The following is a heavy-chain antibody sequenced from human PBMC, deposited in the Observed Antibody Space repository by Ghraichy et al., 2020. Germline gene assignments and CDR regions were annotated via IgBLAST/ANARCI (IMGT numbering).Heavy chain of an antibody. D-gene: IGHD3-16*02. CDR2: MSQHGTEQ. CDR1: GFTFSKFW. Sequence: GGSLRLSCAASGFTFSKFWMYWVRQAPGKGLEWVAKMSQHGTEQYYVDSVKGRFTISRDNAKNSLYLQMNSLRAEDTAVYYCARDLPDPVIQPFDYWGQGPLVRLL. J-gene: IGHJ4*02. V-gene: IGHV3-7*01. CDR3: ARDLPDPVIQPFDY.